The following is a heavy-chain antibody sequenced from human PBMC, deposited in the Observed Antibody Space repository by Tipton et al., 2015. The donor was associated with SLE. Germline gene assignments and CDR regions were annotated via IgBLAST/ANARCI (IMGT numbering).Heavy chain of an antibody. D-gene: IGHD2/OR15-2a*01. CDR1: GGSINSRY. CDR2: IYTSGAT. Sequence: TLSLTCTVSGGSINSRYWSWIRQPPGKGLEWIGRIYTSGATDDNPSLKSRVTMSVDMSKNQIFLKMTSVTAADSAVYFCARVWLNNAFDIWGQGTRVTVSS. J-gene: IGHJ3*02. V-gene: IGHV4-4*07. CDR3: ARVWLNNAFDI.